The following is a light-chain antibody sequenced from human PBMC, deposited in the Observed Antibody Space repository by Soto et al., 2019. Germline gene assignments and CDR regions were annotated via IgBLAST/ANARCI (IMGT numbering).Light chain of an antibody. Sequence: QSALTQAPSVSGTPGQRVTITCSGSSSNIGRNSVNWYQHLPGTAPKLLTHGNNHRPSGVPERFSGSKSGTSASLAISGLQPEDEADYCCAAWDDSLNEYVFGDGTKVTVL. J-gene: IGLJ1*01. CDR3: AAWDDSLNEYV. CDR2: GNN. CDR1: SSNIGRNS. V-gene: IGLV1-44*01.